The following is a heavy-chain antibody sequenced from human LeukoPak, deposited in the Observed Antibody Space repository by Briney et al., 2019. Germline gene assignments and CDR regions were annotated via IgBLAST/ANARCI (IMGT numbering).Heavy chain of an antibody. J-gene: IGHJ4*02. CDR3: ARDRPPSDY. CDR2: IYYSGST. CDR1: GGSVSSGSYY. V-gene: IGHV4-61*01. Sequence: SETLSLTYTVSGGSVSSGSYYRSWIRQPPGKGLEWIGYIYYSGSTNYIPSLKSRVTISVDTSKNQFSLKLSSVTAADTAVYYCARDRPPSDYWGQGTLVTVSS.